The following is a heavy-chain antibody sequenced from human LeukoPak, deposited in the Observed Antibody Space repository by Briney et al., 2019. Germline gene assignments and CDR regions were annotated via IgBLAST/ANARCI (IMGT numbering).Heavy chain of an antibody. V-gene: IGHV1-69*13. D-gene: IGHD3-3*01. CDR1: GGTFSSYA. Sequence: SVKVSCKASGGTFSSYAISWVRQAPGQGLEWMGGIIPIFGTANYAQKFQGRVTITADESTSTAYMELSSLRSEDTAVYYCARDQQYYDVWSGPNLYYYYYGMDVWGQGTTVTVSS. CDR2: IIPIFGTA. J-gene: IGHJ6*02. CDR3: ARDQQYYDVWSGPNLYYYYYGMDV.